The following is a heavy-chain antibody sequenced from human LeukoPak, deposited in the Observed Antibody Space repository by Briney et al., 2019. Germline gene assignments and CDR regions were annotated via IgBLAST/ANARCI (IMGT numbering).Heavy chain of an antibody. CDR2: AGWAGGTT. V-gene: IGHV3-43*01. CDR1: GFNFDRYT. J-gene: IGHJ4*02. D-gene: IGHD3-10*02. Sequence: GGSLRLSCATSGFNFDRYTIHWVRQAPGKGLEWVSLAGWAGGTTFYSDSVRGRFTISRDSGRKSVYLQMDSLTTDDTAFYFCAKELDTMFFDYWGQGALVTVSS. CDR3: AKELDTMFFDY.